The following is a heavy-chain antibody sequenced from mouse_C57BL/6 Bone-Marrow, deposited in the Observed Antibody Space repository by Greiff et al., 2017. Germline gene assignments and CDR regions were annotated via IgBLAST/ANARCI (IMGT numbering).Heavy chain of an antibody. D-gene: IGHD4-1*01. V-gene: IGHV5-4*01. CDR3: ARDSWDGDY. CDR1: GFTFSSYA. J-gene: IGHJ2*01. Sequence: EVKLMESGGGLVKPGGSLKLSCAASGFTFSSYAMSWVRQTPEKRLEWVATISDGGSYTYYPDNVKGRFTISRDNAKNNLYLQMSHLKSEDTAMYYCARDSWDGDYWGQGTTLTVSS. CDR2: ISDGGSYT.